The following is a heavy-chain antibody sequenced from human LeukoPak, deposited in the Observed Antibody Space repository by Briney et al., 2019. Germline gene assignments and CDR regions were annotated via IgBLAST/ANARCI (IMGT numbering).Heavy chain of an antibody. CDR2: IHYRGSS. D-gene: IGHD3-22*01. CDR1: GGSISSGGYY. Sequence: PSETLSLTCAVSGGSISSGGYYWSWIRQPPGKGLEWIGYIHYRGSSNNNPSLKSGVTISVDTSKNQFSLKLSSVTAADTAVYYCARVMYYYDRGVSGDAFDIWGQGTMVTVSS. V-gene: IGHV4-61*08. CDR3: ARVMYYYDRGVSGDAFDI. J-gene: IGHJ3*02.